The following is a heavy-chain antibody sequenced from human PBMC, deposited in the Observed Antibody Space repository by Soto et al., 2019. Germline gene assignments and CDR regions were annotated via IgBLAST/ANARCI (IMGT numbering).Heavy chain of an antibody. V-gene: IGHV4-4*07. D-gene: IGHD5-18*01. Sequence: SETLSLTCTVSGGSISSYYWSWIRQPAGKGLEWIGRIYTSGSTNYNPSLKSRVTMSVDTSKNQFSLKLSSVTAADTAVYYCARCGYSYGYREDYYGMDVWGQGTTVTVSS. CDR2: IYTSGST. J-gene: IGHJ6*02. CDR1: GGSISSYY. CDR3: ARCGYSYGYREDYYGMDV.